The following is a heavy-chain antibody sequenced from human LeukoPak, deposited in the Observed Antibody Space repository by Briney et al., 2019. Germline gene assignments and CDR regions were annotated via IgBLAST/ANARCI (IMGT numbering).Heavy chain of an antibody. D-gene: IGHD4-17*01. CDR1: GFTFDDYA. CDR2: ISSSGSTK. V-gene: IGHV3-48*02. CDR3: TRGDYGYFDS. Sequence: GRSLRLSCAASGFTFDDYAMHWVRQAPGKGLEWVSSISSSGSTKYYADSVKGRFTISRDNAKNSLYLQMNSLTDEDTAVYYCTRGDYGYFDSWGQGTLVTVSS. J-gene: IGHJ4*02.